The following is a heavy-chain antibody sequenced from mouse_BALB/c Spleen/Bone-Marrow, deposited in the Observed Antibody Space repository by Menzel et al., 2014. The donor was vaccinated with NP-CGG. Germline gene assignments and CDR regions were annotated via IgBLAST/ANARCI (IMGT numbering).Heavy chain of an antibody. Sequence: EVQLQQSGAELVKPGASVKLSCTASGFNIKDTYMHWVKQRPEQGREWIGRIDPANGNTKYDPKFQGKATITADTSSNTAYLQLSSLTSEDTAVYYCALYYYGSSGFAYWSQGTLVTVSA. J-gene: IGHJ3*01. CDR1: GFNIKDTY. CDR3: ALYYYGSSGFAY. V-gene: IGHV14-3*02. D-gene: IGHD1-1*01. CDR2: IDPANGNT.